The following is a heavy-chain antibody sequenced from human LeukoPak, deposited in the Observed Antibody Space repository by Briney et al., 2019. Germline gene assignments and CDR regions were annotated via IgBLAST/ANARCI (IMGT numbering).Heavy chain of an antibody. CDR3: ARLRVPNQSQTNITPAPLGYFDL. V-gene: IGHV3-53*01. Sequence: GGSLRLSCAASGFTVSSNYMSWVRQGQGKGLEWVSVIYSGGSTYYADSVKGRFTISRDNSKNTLYLQMDSLRAEDTAVYYCARLRVPNQSQTNITPAPLGYFDLWGRGTLVAVSS. CDR1: GFTVSSNY. J-gene: IGHJ2*01. D-gene: IGHD1-14*01. CDR2: IYSGGST.